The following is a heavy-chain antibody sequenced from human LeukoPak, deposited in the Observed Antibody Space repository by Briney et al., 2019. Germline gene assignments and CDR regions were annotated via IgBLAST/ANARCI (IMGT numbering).Heavy chain of an antibody. J-gene: IGHJ4*02. Sequence: GGSLRLSCAASGFTFSDHYMSWIRQAPGKGLEWISYISTGDTAIFYADSVKGRFTISRDNAKDSLYLQMSSLRAEDTAVYYCARAHYYFGSRHPYYFDPWGQGTLVTVSS. D-gene: IGHD3-10*01. V-gene: IGHV3-11*01. CDR1: GFTFSDHY. CDR2: ISTGDTAI. CDR3: ARAHYYFGSRHPYYFDP.